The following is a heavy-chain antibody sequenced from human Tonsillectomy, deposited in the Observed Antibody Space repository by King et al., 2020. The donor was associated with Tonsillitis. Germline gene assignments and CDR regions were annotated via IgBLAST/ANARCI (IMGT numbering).Heavy chain of an antibody. CDR3: ALRTQYYYFDF. CDR1: GGSIISGNW. V-gene: IGHV4-4*02. Sequence: VQLQESGPGLVKPSGTLSLTCAISGGSIISGNWWSWVRQPPGKGLEWIGEIYHSGSPNYKPSLKSRVTISVDKSKNHFSLKLSSLTAADTAVYYCALRTQYYYFDFWGQGTLVTVSS. D-gene: IGHD2/OR15-2a*01. CDR2: IYHSGSP. J-gene: IGHJ4*02.